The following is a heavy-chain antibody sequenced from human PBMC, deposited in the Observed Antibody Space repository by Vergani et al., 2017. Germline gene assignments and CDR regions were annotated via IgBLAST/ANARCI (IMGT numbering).Heavy chain of an antibody. V-gene: IGHV4-61*02. CDR2: IHTSGST. CDR1: GGYINSHNYY. CDR3: ARSRPYCTSGSCPTI. D-gene: IGHD2-15*01. J-gene: IGHJ4*02. Sequence: QVQLQESGPGLVKPSQTPSPTCTVSGGYINSHNYYWSWIRQPAGKGLEWIGRIHTSGSTNYNPSFKSRVSISVDTSKSQFSMKLNSVTVADTAVYYCARSRPYCTSGSCPTIWGQGTLVTVSS.